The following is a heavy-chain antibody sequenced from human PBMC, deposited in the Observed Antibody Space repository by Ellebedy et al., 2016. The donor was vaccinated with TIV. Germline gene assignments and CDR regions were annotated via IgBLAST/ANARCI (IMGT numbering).Heavy chain of an antibody. CDR2: IGAAGDP. V-gene: IGHV3-13*05. J-gene: IGHJ6*02. CDR1: GLTFSDYD. CDR3: ARAPRGFFGIDV. Sequence: PGGSLRLSCAASGLTFSDYDMHWVRQATGEGLEWVSAIGAAGDPDYPGSVKGRFTISRETAQNSLYLQMNNLRAGDTAVYYCARAPRGFFGIDVWGQGTTVTVSS.